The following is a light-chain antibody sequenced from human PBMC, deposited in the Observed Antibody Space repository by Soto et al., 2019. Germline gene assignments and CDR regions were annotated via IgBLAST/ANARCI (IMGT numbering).Light chain of an antibody. V-gene: IGLV2-8*01. J-gene: IGLJ3*02. CDR3: SSFAGANIWV. CDR1: TSDVGGYEY. Sequence: QSALTQPPSASGSPGQSVTISCTGSTSDVGGYEYVSWYQQHPGKAPKLMIFEVNKRPSGVPNRFSGSKSGNTASLTVSGRQSEDEASYYCSSFAGANIWVFGGGTKLTVL. CDR2: EVN.